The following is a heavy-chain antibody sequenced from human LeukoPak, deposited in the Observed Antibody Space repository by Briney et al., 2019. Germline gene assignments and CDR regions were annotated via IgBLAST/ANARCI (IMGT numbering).Heavy chain of an antibody. CDR2: ISSSGSTI. CDR3: AKDHNIAGSGWENSPDY. CDR1: GFTFSDYY. V-gene: IGHV3-11*01. Sequence: PGGSLRLSCAASGFTFSDYYMSWIRQAPGKGLEWVSYISSSGSTIYYADSVKGRFTISRDNSKNSLYLQMNSLRTEDTALYYCAKDHNIAGSGWENSPDYWGQGTLVTVSS. D-gene: IGHD6-19*01. J-gene: IGHJ4*02.